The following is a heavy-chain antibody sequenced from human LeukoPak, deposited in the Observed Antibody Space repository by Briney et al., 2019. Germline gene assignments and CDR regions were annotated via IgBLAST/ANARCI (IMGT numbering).Heavy chain of an antibody. CDR1: GFTFTISA. V-gene: IGHV3-23*01. CDR3: AKEGGYSSTWY. CDR2: ISGSGDRK. Sequence: GGSLRLSCAASGFTFTISAMAWVRQGPGKGLEWVSGISGSGDRKDYADSVKGRVTISRDNRKNTLHLEMNSLRVEDTAVYYCAKEGGYSSTWYWGQGTLVTVSS. J-gene: IGHJ4*02. D-gene: IGHD6-13*01.